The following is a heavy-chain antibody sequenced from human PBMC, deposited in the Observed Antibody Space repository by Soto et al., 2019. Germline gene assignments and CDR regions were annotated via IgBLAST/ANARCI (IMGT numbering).Heavy chain of an antibody. V-gene: IGHV3-21*01. CDR2: ISSSGYI. D-gene: IGHD2-15*01. Sequence: GVSLRLSCAASGFNFNSYTINWVRPAPGKRLEWLSSISSSGYIFSTDSVRGRFTISRDNAKNSVYLQINSLRAEDTAVYFCARDCSGGSCYPGMDVWGQGTTVTVSS. J-gene: IGHJ6*02. CDR1: GFNFNSYT. CDR3: ARDCSGGSCYPGMDV.